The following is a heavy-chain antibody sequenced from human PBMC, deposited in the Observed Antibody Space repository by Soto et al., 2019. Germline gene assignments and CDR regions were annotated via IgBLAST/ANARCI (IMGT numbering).Heavy chain of an antibody. J-gene: IGHJ6*02. CDR3: ARGSGSFNRNDWPHPYYCTDV. V-gene: IGHV3-33*01. Sequence: QVQLVESGGGVVQPGRSLRLSCAASGFTFSSYGMHWVRQAPGKGLEWVTVIWYDGSNKYYADSVKGRFTISRDNSKNSRDMPLNGLRAEDTAVYYCARGSGSFNRNDWPHPYYCTDVWGQGTTVTVSS. D-gene: IGHD1-20*01. CDR2: IWYDGSNK. CDR1: GFTFSSYG.